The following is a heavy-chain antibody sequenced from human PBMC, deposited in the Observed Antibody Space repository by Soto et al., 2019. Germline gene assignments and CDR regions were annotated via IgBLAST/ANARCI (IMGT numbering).Heavy chain of an antibody. J-gene: IGHJ5*02. V-gene: IGHV4-31*03. CDR1: GGSISNSANH. D-gene: IGHD3-10*01. Sequence: HVQLQESGPGLVRPSQTLSLSCTVSGGSISNSANHWSWIRQHPGEGLEWMGYIYYSGGTYYSPSRKGRVTMSIDASKNQFSRKLSSVTAADTAVYYCEKGVRGVPNWFDPWGQGTLVTVSS. CDR3: EKGVRGVPNWFDP. CDR2: IYYSGGT.